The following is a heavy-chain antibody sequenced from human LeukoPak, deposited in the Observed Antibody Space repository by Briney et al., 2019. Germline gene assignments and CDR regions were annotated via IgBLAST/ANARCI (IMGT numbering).Heavy chain of an antibody. D-gene: IGHD2-8*02. Sequence: PGRSLRLSCAASGFTFDDYAMHWVRQAPGKGLELVSGISWNSGSIGYADSVKGRFTISRDNAKNSLYLQMNSLRAEDMALYYCAKDEFVASDFTGAFDIWGQGTMVTVSS. V-gene: IGHV3-9*03. J-gene: IGHJ3*02. CDR1: GFTFDDYA. CDR3: AKDEFVASDFTGAFDI. CDR2: ISWNSGSI.